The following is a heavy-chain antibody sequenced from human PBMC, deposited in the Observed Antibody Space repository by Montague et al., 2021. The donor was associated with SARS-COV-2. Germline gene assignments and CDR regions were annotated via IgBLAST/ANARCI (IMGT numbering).Heavy chain of an antibody. CDR2: INHRGST. D-gene: IGHD3-10*01. CDR3: ARGIRWLRDVDE. J-gene: IGHJ4*02. CDR1: GGSFSGYY. V-gene: IGHV4-34*01. Sequence: SETLSLTCAVSGGSFSGYYWTWIRQPPGKGLEWIGEINHRGSTNYNPSLESRVTISVDTSEKQFSLKLRSVTAADTAVYYCARGIRWLRDVDEWGQGTLVTVSS.